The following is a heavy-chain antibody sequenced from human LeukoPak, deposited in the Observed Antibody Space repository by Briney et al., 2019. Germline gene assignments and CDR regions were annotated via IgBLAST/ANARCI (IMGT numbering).Heavy chain of an antibody. D-gene: IGHD4-17*01. CDR2: ISSSSSTI. V-gene: IGHV3-48*01. Sequence: PGGSLRLSCAASGFTFSNYDMNWVRQAPGKGLEWVSYISSSSSTIYYADSVKGRFTISRDNAKNSLYLQMNSLRAEDTAVYYCARDSKTPTTVTIFDYWGQGTLVTVSS. CDR3: ARDSKTPTTVTIFDY. J-gene: IGHJ4*02. CDR1: GFTFSNYD.